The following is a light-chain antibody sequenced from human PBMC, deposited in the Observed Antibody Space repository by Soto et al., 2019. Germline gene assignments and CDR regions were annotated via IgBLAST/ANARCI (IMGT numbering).Light chain of an antibody. CDR2: AAS. CDR3: QRYNSAPQT. Sequence: DIQMTQSPSSLSASLGDRVTITCRASQGIRNYLAWYQQKPGKVPKLLIFAASTLQSGVPSRFSGRGSGTDFTLTITSLQPEDVATYYCQRYNSAPQTFGQGTKVDIE. CDR1: QGIRNY. V-gene: IGKV1-27*01. J-gene: IGKJ1*01.